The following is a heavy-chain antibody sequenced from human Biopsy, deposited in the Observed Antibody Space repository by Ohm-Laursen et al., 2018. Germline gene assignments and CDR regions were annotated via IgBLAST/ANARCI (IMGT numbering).Heavy chain of an antibody. CDR3: ARATNSTGWPYYYFYGMDV. D-gene: IGHD2/OR15-2a*01. Sequence: SETLSPTCTVSGDSLSSYFWSWIRQPPGKGLEWIGFIHNSGSTDHNPSLKSRVTVSMDVSNNDFSLKLTSVTAADTAVYYCARATNSTGWPYYYFYGMDVWGQGTTVTVSS. CDR2: IHNSGST. CDR1: GDSLSSYF. V-gene: IGHV4-59*01. J-gene: IGHJ6*02.